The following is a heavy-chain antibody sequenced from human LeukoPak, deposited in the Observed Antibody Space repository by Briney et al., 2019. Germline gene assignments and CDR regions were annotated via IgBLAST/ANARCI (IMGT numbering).Heavy chain of an antibody. Sequence: SETLSLTCTVSGYSISSGFYWGWIRQPPGKGLEWIGNVYHGGSSYYNPSLKSRVTISVDTSKNQFSLNLYSVTAADTAVYYCARDRGGYYYGSGSYFQPGKYFDYWGQGTLVTVSS. D-gene: IGHD3-10*01. CDR1: GYSISSGFY. V-gene: IGHV4-38-2*02. CDR2: VYHGGSS. CDR3: ARDRGGYYYGSGSYFQPGKYFDY. J-gene: IGHJ4*02.